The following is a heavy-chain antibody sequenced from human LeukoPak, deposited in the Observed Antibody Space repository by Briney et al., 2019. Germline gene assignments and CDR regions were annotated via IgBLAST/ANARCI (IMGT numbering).Heavy chain of an antibody. V-gene: IGHV4-39*01. D-gene: IGHD3-10*01. CDR3: ARSSYGAGSKPYWVDY. Sequence: SETLSLTCTVSGGSISSSSYYWAWIRQPPGKGLEYIGSYSGSTYNNPSLKSRVTISVDTSKKQFSLKLSSVTAADTAVYFCARSSYGAGSKPYWVDYWGQGTLVTVSS. J-gene: IGHJ4*02. CDR2: YSGST. CDR1: GGSISSSSYY.